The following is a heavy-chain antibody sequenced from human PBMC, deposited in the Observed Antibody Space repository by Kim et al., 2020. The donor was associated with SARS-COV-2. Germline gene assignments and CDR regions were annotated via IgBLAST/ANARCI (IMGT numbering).Heavy chain of an antibody. V-gene: IGHV5-10-1*01. CDR3: AGFMSCSSTSCPDYYYYGREV. D-gene: IGHD2-2*01. CDR2: IDPSDSYT. Sequence: GESLKISCKGSGYSFTSYWISWVRQMPGKGLAWMGRIDPSDSYTNYSPSFQGHVTLSAYKSISTAYLQWSSLKASDTAMYYCAGFMSCSSTSCPDYYYYGREVWGQGTKVTVSS. CDR1: GYSFTSYW. J-gene: IGHJ6*02.